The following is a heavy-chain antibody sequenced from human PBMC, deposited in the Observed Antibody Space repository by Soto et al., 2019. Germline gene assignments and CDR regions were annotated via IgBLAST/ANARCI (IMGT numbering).Heavy chain of an antibody. Sequence: QVQLVESGGGVVQPGTALRLSCAASGFTFGTSGMHWVRQAPGKGLEWVALISYDGGRKIYADSVKGRFTISRDNSTNTLQLQMDRLRDEDTAVYYCAKVADVMVYATSACFDDWGQGTRVTVSS. CDR1: GFTFGTSG. J-gene: IGHJ4*02. D-gene: IGHD2-8*01. CDR3: AKVADVMVYATSACFDD. V-gene: IGHV3-30*18. CDR2: ISYDGGRK.